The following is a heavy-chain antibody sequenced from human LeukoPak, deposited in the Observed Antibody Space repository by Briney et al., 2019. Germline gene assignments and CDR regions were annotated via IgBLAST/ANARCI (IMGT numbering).Heavy chain of an antibody. CDR2: ISHDDKNR. Sequence: PGRSLRLSCAASGFIFTSYAFHWVRQAPGKGLEWVTVISHDDKNRYYADSVKGRFTISRDNSENTVYLQMNSLRVEDTAVYFCVRDRDTSGWLYWGQGTLVTVSS. CDR1: GFIFTSYA. J-gene: IGHJ4*02. V-gene: IGHV3-30*04. CDR3: VRDRDTSGWLY. D-gene: IGHD6-19*01.